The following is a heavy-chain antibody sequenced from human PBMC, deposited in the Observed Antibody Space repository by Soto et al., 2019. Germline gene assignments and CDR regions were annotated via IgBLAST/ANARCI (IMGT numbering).Heavy chain of an antibody. CDR3: ASEDPRWGDGYYNHEGFDY. J-gene: IGHJ4*02. D-gene: IGHD1-26*01. CDR1: GGTFSSYA. CDR2: IIPIFGTA. V-gene: IGHV1-69*12. Sequence: QVQLVQSGAEVKKPGSSVKVSCKASGGTFSSYAISWVRQAPGQGLEWMGGIIPIFGTANYAQKFQGRVTITADESTSTAYMELSSLRSEDTAVYYCASEDPRWGDGYYNHEGFDYWGQGTLVTVSS.